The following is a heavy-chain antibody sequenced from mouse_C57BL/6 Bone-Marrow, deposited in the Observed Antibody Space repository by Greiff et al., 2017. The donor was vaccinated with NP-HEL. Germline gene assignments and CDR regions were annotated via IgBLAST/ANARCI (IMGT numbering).Heavy chain of an antibody. D-gene: IGHD2-4*01. CDR2: IRNKANNPAT. CDR1: GFTFSDAW. CDR3: TRQGDYDRGYAMDY. J-gene: IGHJ4*01. Sequence: EVKLEESGGGLVQPGGSMKLSCAASGFTFSDAWMDWVRQSPEKGLEWVAEIRNKANNPATYYAESVKGRFTISRDDSKSSVNLQMNSIRAEDTVNYYCTRQGDYDRGYAMDYWGKGTSVTVSS. V-gene: IGHV6-6*01.